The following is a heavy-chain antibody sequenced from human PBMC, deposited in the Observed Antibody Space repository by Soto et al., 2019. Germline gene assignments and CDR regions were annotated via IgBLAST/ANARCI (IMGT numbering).Heavy chain of an antibody. J-gene: IGHJ6*02. CDR3: ARATTVTSSFFFYALDV. CDR2: IYYNGNT. V-gene: IGHV4-30-4*01. D-gene: IGHD4-17*01. CDR1: GGSISDDGYY. Sequence: TLSLTCTVSGGSISDDGYYWNWIRQSTGKGLEWIGHIYYNGNTYYNPSLKSRLTMSLETSQNQFSLHLTSVIAADSALYFCARATTVTSSFFFYALDVWGQGTTVT.